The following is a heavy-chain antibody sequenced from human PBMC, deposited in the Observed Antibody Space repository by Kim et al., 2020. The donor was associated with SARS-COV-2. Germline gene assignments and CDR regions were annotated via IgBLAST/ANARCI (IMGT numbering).Heavy chain of an antibody. J-gene: IGHJ3*02. CDR2: IYYSGST. CDR3: AREVLAAAGTCAFDI. V-gene: IGHV4-59*13. CDR1: GGSISSYY. Sequence: SETLSLTCTVSGGSISSYYWSWIRQPPGKGLEWIGYIYYSGSTNYNPSLKSRVTISVDTSKNQFSLKLSSVTAADTAVYYCAREVLAAAGTCAFDIWGQGTMVTVSS. D-gene: IGHD6-13*01.